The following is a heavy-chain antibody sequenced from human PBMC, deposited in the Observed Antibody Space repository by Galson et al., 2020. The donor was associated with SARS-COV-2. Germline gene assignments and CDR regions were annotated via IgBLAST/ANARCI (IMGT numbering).Heavy chain of an antibody. D-gene: IGHD1-26*01. CDR1: GGSISSYY. J-gene: IGHJ5*02. Sequence: ETSETLSLTCTVSGGSISSYYWNWIRQPPGKGLEWIGYIYYSGSTNYNPSLKSRVTISVDTSKNQFSLKLSSVTPADTAVYYCARERLTYSGSYNWFDPWGQGTLVTVSS. V-gene: IGHV4-59*01. CDR3: ARERLTYSGSYNWFDP. CDR2: IYYSGST.